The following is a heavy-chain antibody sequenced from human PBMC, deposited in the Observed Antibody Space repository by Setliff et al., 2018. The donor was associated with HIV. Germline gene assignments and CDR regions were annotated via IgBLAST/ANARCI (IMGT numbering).Heavy chain of an antibody. CDR1: GGTFSSYA. CDR3: ARVAGGYYFDY. V-gene: IGHV1-69*10. CDR2: IIPILGIA. J-gene: IGHJ4*02. Sequence: ASVKVSCKASGGTFSSYAISWVRQAPGQGLEWMGGIIPILGIANYAQKFQGRVTITADKSTNTAYMELSSLRSEDTAVYYCARVAGGYYFDYWGQGTLVTVSS.